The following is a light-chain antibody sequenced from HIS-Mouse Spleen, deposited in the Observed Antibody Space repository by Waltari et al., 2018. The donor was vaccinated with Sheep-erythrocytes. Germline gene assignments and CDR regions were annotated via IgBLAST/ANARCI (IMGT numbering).Light chain of an antibody. CDR1: SSDVGSYNL. Sequence: QSALTQPASVSGSPGQSITISCTGTSSDVGSYNLVSWYQQHPGKAPKFMIYEGSKRPSGVSNRFSGSKSGNTASLTISGRQAEDEADYYCCSYAGSSTPWVFGGGTKLTVL. V-gene: IGLV2-23*01. CDR2: EGS. CDR3: CSYAGSSTPWV. J-gene: IGLJ3*02.